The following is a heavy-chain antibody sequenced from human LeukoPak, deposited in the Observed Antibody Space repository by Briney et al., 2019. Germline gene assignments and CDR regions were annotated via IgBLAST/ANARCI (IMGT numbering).Heavy chain of an antibody. CDR2: ISSDGSSQ. V-gene: IGHV3-30*04. J-gene: IGHJ4*02. D-gene: IGHD3-22*01. CDR3: ARNHYDSSGYYFPLGY. CDR1: VFAFSSYA. Sequence: PVGSLRLSCAASVFAFSSYAMHWVCEAPGKGLERVAVISSDGSSQYYADSVKGRFTISRDNSKNTLYLQMNSLRDEDTAMYYCARNHYDSSGYYFPLGYWGQGTLVTVSS.